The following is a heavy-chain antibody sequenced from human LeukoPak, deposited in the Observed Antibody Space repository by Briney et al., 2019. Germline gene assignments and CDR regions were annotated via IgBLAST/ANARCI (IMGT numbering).Heavy chain of an antibody. D-gene: IGHD3-10*01. CDR2: INRSGST. J-gene: IGHJ4*02. CDR3: ASATYYYGSGSYPFDY. Sequence: SETLSLTCAVYGGSFSGYYWSWIRQPPGKGLEWIGEINRSGSTNYNPSLKSRVTISVDTSKNQFSLKLSSVTAADTAVYYCASATYYYGSGSYPFDYWGQGTLVTVSS. CDR1: GGSFSGYY. V-gene: IGHV4-34*01.